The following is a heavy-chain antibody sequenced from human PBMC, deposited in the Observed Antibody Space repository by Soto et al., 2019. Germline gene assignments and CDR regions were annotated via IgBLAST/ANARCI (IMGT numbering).Heavy chain of an antibody. D-gene: IGHD6-13*01. CDR2: ISSSGSTI. Sequence: GGSLRLSCAASGFTFSDYYMSWIRQAPGKGLEWVSYISSSGSTIYYADSVKGRFTISRDNAKNSLYLQMNSLRAEDTAVYYCARGLNSSSWYGLGLYYYYYGMDVWGQGTTVTVSS. J-gene: IGHJ6*02. V-gene: IGHV3-11*01. CDR1: GFTFSDYY. CDR3: ARGLNSSSWYGLGLYYYYYGMDV.